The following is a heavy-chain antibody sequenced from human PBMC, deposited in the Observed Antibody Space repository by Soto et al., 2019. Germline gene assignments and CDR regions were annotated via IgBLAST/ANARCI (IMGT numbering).Heavy chain of an antibody. CDR1: GYTFTSYG. J-gene: IGHJ5*02. CDR2: INAYNGNT. CDR3: AGVLPPFDP. Sequence: QVQLVQSGAEVKKPGASVKVSCKASGYTFTSYGISWVRQAPGQGLEWMGWINAYNGNTNYAQKLQGRVTMTTDTPTRTAYMALRTLGSDDTAGYYCAGVLPPFDPWGQGTLVTVSS. V-gene: IGHV1-18*01.